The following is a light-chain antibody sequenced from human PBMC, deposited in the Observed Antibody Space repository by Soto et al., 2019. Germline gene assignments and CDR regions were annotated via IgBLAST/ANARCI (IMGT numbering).Light chain of an antibody. CDR3: QQSYSTPRT. Sequence: DIQMTQSPSSLSASVGDRVTITCRASQSISSYLNWYQQKPGKAPKLLIYAASILQSGVPSRFSGSGSGTDFTLTISSLQPEDFATYYGQQSYSTPRTFGQGTKVEIK. CDR2: AAS. V-gene: IGKV1-39*01. CDR1: QSISSY. J-gene: IGKJ1*01.